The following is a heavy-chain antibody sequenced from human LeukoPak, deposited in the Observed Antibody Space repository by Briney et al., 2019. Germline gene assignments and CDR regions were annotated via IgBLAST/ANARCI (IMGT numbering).Heavy chain of an antibody. Sequence: GASVKVSCKASGGTFSSYAISWVRQAPGQGPEWMGGIIPIFGTANYAQKFQGRVTITADESTSTAYMELSSLRSEDTAVYYCAGDYGSGSYSFDYWGQGTLVTVSS. CDR3: AGDYGSGSYSFDY. V-gene: IGHV1-69*13. CDR2: IIPIFGTA. D-gene: IGHD3-10*01. CDR1: GGTFSSYA. J-gene: IGHJ4*02.